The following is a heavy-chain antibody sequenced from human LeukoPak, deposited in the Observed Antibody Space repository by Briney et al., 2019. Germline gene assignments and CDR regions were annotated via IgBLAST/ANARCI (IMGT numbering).Heavy chain of an antibody. D-gene: IGHD6-19*01. V-gene: IGHV3-20*04. Sequence: GGSLRLSCAASGFTFDDYALSWVRQAPGKGLEWVSSINWNAGSTSYADSVRGRFTISRDNARNSLYLQMNSLRPEDTAVYYCARRSIAVAAPFDYWGQGTLVTVSS. CDR2: INWNAGST. J-gene: IGHJ4*02. CDR1: GFTFDDYA. CDR3: ARRSIAVAAPFDY.